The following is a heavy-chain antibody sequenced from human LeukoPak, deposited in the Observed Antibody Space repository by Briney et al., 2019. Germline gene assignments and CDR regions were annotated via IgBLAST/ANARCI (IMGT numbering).Heavy chain of an antibody. D-gene: IGHD6-19*01. CDR3: ARGDEAVAGYYYYGMDV. CDR1: GGTFSSYA. CDR2: IIPILGIA. J-gene: IGHJ6*02. V-gene: IGHV1-69*04. Sequence: SVKVSCKASGGTFSSYAISWVRQAPGQGLEWMGRIIPILGIANYAQKFQGRVTITADKSTSTAYMELSSLRSEDTAVYYCARGDEAVAGYYYYGMDVWGQGTTVTVSS.